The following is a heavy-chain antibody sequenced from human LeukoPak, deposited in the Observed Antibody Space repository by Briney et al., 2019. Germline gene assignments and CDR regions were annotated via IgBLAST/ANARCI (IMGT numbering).Heavy chain of an antibody. CDR1: GGSISSGSYY. Sequence: PSETLSLTCTVSGGSISSGSYYWSWIRQPAGKGLEWIGRIYTSGSTNYNPSLKSRVTISVDTSKNQFSLKLSSVTAADTAVYYCARDPPRGTGNRVGNWFDPWGQGTLVTVSS. CDR3: ARDPPRGTGNRVGNWFDP. V-gene: IGHV4-61*02. D-gene: IGHD1-26*01. J-gene: IGHJ5*02. CDR2: IYTSGST.